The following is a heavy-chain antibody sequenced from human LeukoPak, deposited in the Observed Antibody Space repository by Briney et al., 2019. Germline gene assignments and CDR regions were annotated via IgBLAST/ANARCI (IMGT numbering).Heavy chain of an antibody. CDR3: ARGVVRYGDYFDY. CDR1: GFTFSSYW. D-gene: IGHD4-17*01. V-gene: IGHV3-7*01. CDR2: IKQDGSEK. Sequence: SGGSLRLSCAASGFTFSSYWMSWVRQAPGKGLEWVANIKQDGSEKYYVDSVKGRFTISRDNAKNSLYLQMDSLRAEDTAVYYCARGVVRYGDYFDYWGQGTLVTVSS. J-gene: IGHJ4*02.